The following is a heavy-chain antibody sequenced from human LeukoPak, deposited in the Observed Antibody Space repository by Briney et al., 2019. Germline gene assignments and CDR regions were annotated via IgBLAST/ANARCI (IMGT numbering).Heavy chain of an antibody. D-gene: IGHD2-2*01. V-gene: IGHV3-33*01. CDR2: IWYDGSNK. CDR1: GFTFSSYG. CDR3: ARGRLGYCSSTSCYGSSHYYYYMDV. J-gene: IGHJ6*03. Sequence: GGSLRLSCAASGFTFSSYGMHWVRQAPGKGLEWVAVIWYDGSNKYYADSVKGRFTIPRDNSKNTLYLQMNSLRAEDTAVYYCARGRLGYCSSTSCYGSSHYYYYMDVWGKGTTVTVSS.